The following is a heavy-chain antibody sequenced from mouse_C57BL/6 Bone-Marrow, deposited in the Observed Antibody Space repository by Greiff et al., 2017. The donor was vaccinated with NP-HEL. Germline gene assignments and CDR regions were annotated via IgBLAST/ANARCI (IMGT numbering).Heavy chain of an antibody. V-gene: IGHV1-64*01. CDR3: ARLGLRLAWFAY. D-gene: IGHD2-4*01. J-gene: IGHJ3*01. CDR2: IHPKSGST. CDR1: GYTFTSYW. Sequence: QVQLQQPGAELVKPGASVKLSCKASGYTFTSYWMHWVKQRPGQGLEWIGMIHPKSGSTNYNEKFKSKATLTVDKSSSTAYMQLSSLTSEDSAVYYCARLGLRLAWFAYWGQGTLVTVSA.